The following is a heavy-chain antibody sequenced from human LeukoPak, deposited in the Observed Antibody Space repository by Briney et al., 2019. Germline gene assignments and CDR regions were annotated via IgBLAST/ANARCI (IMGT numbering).Heavy chain of an antibody. CDR2: IYYSGST. CDR1: GGSISSYY. J-gene: IGHJ5*02. CDR3: ARDRWDCSGGSCYRGWFDP. V-gene: IGHV4-59*01. Sequence: SETLSLTCTVSGGSISSYYWSWIRQPPGKGLEWIGYIYYSGSTNYNPSPKSRVTISVDTSKNQFSLKLSSVTAADTAVYYCARDRWDCSGGSCYRGWFDPWGQGTLVTVSS. D-gene: IGHD2-15*01.